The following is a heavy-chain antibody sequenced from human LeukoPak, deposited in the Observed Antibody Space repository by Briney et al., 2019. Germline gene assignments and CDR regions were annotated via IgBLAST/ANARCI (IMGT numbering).Heavy chain of an antibody. V-gene: IGHV3-33*01. D-gene: IGHD3-22*01. Sequence: GRSLRLSCVVSGFTFSSYGMHWVRQAPGKGLEWVALIWYDGSNKYYADSAKGRFTISRDNSKNTLYLQMNRLRADDTAVYYCARDVFTTYDTGGGYFDYWGQGTLVTVSS. J-gene: IGHJ4*02. CDR2: IWYDGSNK. CDR3: ARDVFTTYDTGGGYFDY. CDR1: GFTFSSYG.